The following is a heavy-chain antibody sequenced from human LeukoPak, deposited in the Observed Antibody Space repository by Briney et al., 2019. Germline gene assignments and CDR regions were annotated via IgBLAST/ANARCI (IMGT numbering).Heavy chain of an antibody. CDR3: ASSTSTDPQLDP. CDR1: GGSFNHYY. D-gene: IGHD2/OR15-2a*01. J-gene: IGHJ5*02. CDR2: INHSGSA. Sequence: SETLSLTCAVYGGSFNHYYWSWIRQPPGKGLEWIGEINHSGSAKFNPSLKSRVILSVDTSKNQFSLNLTSVTAADTAVYFCASSTSTDPQLDPWGQGTLVTVSS. V-gene: IGHV4-34*01.